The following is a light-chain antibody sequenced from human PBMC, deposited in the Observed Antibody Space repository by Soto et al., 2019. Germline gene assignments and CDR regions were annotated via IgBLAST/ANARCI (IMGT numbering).Light chain of an antibody. V-gene: IGKV1-13*02. Sequence: AIQVTQSPSSLSASVGDRVTITCRASQDIRGALAWYQQKPGKAPKLLIYDVSTVQSGVPSRFSGRGSGTEFTLTFTSLQPEDFATYYCQQFNIYPITCGQGTRLDI. CDR1: QDIRGA. CDR2: DVS. J-gene: IGKJ5*01. CDR3: QQFNIYPIT.